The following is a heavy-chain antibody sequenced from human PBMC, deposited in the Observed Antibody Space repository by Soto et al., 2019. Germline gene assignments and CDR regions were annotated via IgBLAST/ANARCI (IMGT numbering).Heavy chain of an antibody. CDR1: GFTFTSSA. D-gene: IGHD1-26*01. CDR2: IVVGSGNT. CDR3: AADGVVGATTTFDY. Sequence: VKVSCKASGFTFTSSAVQWVRQARGQRLEWIGWIVVGSGNTNYAQKFQERVTITRDMSTSTAYMELSSLRSEDTAVYYCAADGVVGATTTFDYWGQGTLVTVSS. J-gene: IGHJ4*02. V-gene: IGHV1-58*01.